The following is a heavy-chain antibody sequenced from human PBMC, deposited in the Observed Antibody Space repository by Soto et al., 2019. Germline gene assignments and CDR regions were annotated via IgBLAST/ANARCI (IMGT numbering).Heavy chain of an antibody. CDR3: ARGRSGVVAANPNDYWYFDL. CDR2: IIPIFGTA. V-gene: IGHV1-69*12. Sequence: QAQLVQSGAEVKKPGSSVKVSCKASGGTFSSYAISWVRQAPGQGLGWMGGIIPIFGTANYAQKFQGRVTITADESRSTAYMELSSLRSEDTAVYYCARGRSGVVAANPNDYWYFDLWGRGTLVTVSS. D-gene: IGHD2-15*01. J-gene: IGHJ2*01. CDR1: GGTFSSYA.